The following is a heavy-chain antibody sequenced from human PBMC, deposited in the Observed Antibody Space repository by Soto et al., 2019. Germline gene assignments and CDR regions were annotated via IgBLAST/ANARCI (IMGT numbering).Heavy chain of an antibody. V-gene: IGHV4-4*07. CDR1: GASISGFY. Sequence: SETMSLTCTVSGASISGFYWSWIRKSAGKGLEWIGRIYATGTTDYNPSLKSRVMMSVDTSKKQFSLKLRSVTAADTAVYYCVRDGTKTLRDWFDPWGQGISVTVSP. D-gene: IGHD1-1*01. CDR3: VRDGTKTLRDWFDP. CDR2: IYATGTT. J-gene: IGHJ5*02.